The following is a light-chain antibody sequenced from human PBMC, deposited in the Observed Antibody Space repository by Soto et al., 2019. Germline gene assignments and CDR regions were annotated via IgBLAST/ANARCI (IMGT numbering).Light chain of an antibody. V-gene: IGLV1-47*01. Sequence: QSVLTQPPSASGTPGQRVTISCSGSSSNIGSYYVYWYQHLPGTAPKLLIYRSDQRPSGVPDRFSGSKSGTSASLAISGLRSEDEADYYCAAWDDSLSGHVVFDGGTKLTVL. CDR1: SSNIGSYY. CDR2: RSD. J-gene: IGLJ2*01. CDR3: AAWDDSLSGHVV.